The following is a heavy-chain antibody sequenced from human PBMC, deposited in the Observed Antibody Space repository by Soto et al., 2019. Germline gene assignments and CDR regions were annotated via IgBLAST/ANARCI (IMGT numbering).Heavy chain of an antibody. CDR2: INHSGST. V-gene: IGHV4-34*01. CDR1: GGSFSGYD. Sequence: SETLSLTCAVYGGSFSGYDWSWIRQPPGKGLEWIGEINHSGSTNYNPSLKSRVTISVDTSKNQFSLKLSSVTAADTAVYYCARGWCSSTSCYRSFDYWGREPWSPSPQ. D-gene: IGHD2-2*01. CDR3: ARGWCSSTSCYRSFDY. J-gene: IGHJ4*02.